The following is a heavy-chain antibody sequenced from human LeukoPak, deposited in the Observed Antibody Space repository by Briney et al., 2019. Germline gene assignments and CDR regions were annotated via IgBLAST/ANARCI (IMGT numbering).Heavy chain of an antibody. CDR3: ARVGATPRYYNYYGMDV. J-gene: IGHJ6*02. D-gene: IGHD1-26*01. V-gene: IGHV3-53*01. Sequence: GGSLRLSCAASGFTVSSNYMSWVRQAPGKGLEWVSVIYSGGSTYYADSVKGRFTISRDNSKNTLYPQMNGLRAEDTAVYYCARVGATPRYYNYYGMDVWGQGTTVTVSS. CDR2: IYSGGST. CDR1: GFTVSSNY.